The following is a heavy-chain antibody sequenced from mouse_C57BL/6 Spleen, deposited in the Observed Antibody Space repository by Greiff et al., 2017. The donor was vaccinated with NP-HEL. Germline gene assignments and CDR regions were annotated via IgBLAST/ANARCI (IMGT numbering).Heavy chain of an antibody. CDR1: GYAFSSYW. CDR3: ARCGEGSSYWFAY. Sequence: VQLQESGAELVKPGASVKISCKASGYAFSSYWMNWVKQRPGKGLEWIGQIYPGDGDTNYNGKFKGKATLTADKSSSTAYMQLSSLTSEDSAVYFCARCGEGSSYWFAYWGQGTLVTVSA. CDR2: IYPGDGDT. J-gene: IGHJ3*01. D-gene: IGHD1-1*01. V-gene: IGHV1-80*01.